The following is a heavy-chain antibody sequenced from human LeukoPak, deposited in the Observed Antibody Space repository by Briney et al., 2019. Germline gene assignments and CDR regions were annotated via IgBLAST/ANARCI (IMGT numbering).Heavy chain of an antibody. CDR1: GDSIGSYF. Sequence: PSETLSLTCSVSGDSIGSYFWNWIRQPPGKGLEWIGYIYYSGSTNYNPSLKSRVTISVDTSRNQFSLKLSSATAADTAVYYCARRGYNYYMDVWGKGTTVTVSS. V-gene: IGHV4-59*08. CDR3: ARRGYNYYMDV. D-gene: IGHD5-12*01. J-gene: IGHJ6*03. CDR2: IYYSGST.